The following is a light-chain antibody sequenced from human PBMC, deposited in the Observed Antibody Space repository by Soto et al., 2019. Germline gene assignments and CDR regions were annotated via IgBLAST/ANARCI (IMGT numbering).Light chain of an antibody. V-gene: IGKV3-20*01. J-gene: IGKJ5*01. CDR1: QSVSSN. Sequence: EIVLTQSPATLSLSPGERATLSCRASQSVSSNLAWYQQKPGQAPRLLIYEASSRATGIPERVSGSGSGSDFTLTISRLEPEDFAVYYCQQYGSSPRTFGQGTRLEIK. CDR3: QQYGSSPRT. CDR2: EAS.